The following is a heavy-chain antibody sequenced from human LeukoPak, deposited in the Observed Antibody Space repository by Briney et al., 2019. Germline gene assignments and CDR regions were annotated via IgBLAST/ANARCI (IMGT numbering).Heavy chain of an antibody. CDR1: GFTFTDYY. Sequence: GASVKVSCKASGFTFTDYYIHWVRQAPEQGPEWMGWINPKSGDRNYAQKFQGRVTMTRDTSINTVYMELSRLRSDDTAVYYCARRRRHDYWGQGTLVTVSS. CDR2: INPKSGDR. CDR3: ARRRRHDY. V-gene: IGHV1-2*02. J-gene: IGHJ4*02.